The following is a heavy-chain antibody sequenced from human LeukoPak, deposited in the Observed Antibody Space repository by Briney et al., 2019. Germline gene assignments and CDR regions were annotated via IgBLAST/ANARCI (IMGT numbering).Heavy chain of an antibody. CDR2: IYYNGSS. D-gene: IGHD6-19*01. J-gene: IGHJ4*02. CDR1: VGSISSYY. Sequence: SEPLSLTCTVSVGSISSYYWSWIRQPPGKGLEWIGYIYYNGSSNYNPYLRSRVTIPVDTSKNQFSLKLSSVTAADTAVYYCARDRYSSGSVDYWGQGTLVTVSS. CDR3: ARDRYSSGSVDY. V-gene: IGHV4-59*01.